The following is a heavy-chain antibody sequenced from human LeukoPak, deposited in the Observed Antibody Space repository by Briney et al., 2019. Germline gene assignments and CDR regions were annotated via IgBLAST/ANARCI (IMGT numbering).Heavy chain of an antibody. V-gene: IGHV3-74*01. CDR2: IASDGSST. D-gene: IGHD3-10*01. J-gene: IGHJ4*02. CDR3: ARAPNFRGSYYFDY. CDR1: GFTFSSYW. Sequence: GGSLRLSCAASGFTFSSYWMNWVRQAPGKGLVWVSRIASDGSSTTYADSVKGRFSISRDNAKNTLYLQMNSLRVEDTAVYYCARAPNFRGSYYFDYWGQGTLVTVSS.